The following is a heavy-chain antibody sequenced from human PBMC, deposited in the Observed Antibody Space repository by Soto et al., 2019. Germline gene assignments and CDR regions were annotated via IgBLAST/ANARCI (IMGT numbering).Heavy chain of an antibody. Sequence: GGSLRLSCAASGFTFSSYSMNWVRQAPGKGLEWVSSISSSSSYIYYADSVKGRFTISRDNAKNSLYLQMNSLRAEDTAVYYCARDIAMAPKNYYYMDVWGKGTTVTVSS. CDR1: GFTFSSYS. D-gene: IGHD3-16*02. CDR3: ARDIAMAPKNYYYMDV. CDR2: ISSSSSYI. J-gene: IGHJ6*03. V-gene: IGHV3-21*01.